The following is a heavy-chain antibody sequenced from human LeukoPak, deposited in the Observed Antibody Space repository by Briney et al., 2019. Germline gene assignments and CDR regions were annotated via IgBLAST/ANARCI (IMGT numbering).Heavy chain of an antibody. CDR3: ARDRQIAY. J-gene: IGHJ4*02. V-gene: IGHV3-7*01. CDR1: RFTFKNYW. CDR2: IKQDGSEK. Sequence: GGSLRLYCAASRFTFKNYWLTWLRQAQGQGLEWVANIKQDGSEKHYVDSVKGRFTISRDNAKNSLYLQMNSLRAEDTAVYYCARDRQIAYWGQGTLVTVSS.